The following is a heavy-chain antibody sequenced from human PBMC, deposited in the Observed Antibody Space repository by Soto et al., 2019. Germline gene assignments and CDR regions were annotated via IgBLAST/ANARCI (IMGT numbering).Heavy chain of an antibody. D-gene: IGHD3-10*01. Sequence: SQTLSLTCTVSGVSLRSPSYFWGWVRQPPGKGLEWIAAVYSHDDKYYNPSLNSRFSISVDTSANRFSLTLTSLSAADTAVYFCARLGGFSAGTFDYWGQGTMVTVSS. J-gene: IGHJ4*02. V-gene: IGHV4-39*01. CDR1: GVSLRSPSYF. CDR3: ARLGGFSAGTFDY. CDR2: VYSHDDK.